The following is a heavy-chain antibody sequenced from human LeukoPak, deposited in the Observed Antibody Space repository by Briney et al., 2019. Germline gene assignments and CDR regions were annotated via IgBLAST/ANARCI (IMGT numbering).Heavy chain of an antibody. V-gene: IGHV3-53*01. J-gene: IGHJ4*02. CDR2: IYSGGST. Sequence: GGSLRLSCAASGFIFTNYFMSWVRQAPGKGLEWVSVIYSGGSTYYADSVKGRFTISRDNSKNTLYLQMNSLRAEDTAVYYCARGFWSGYDYWGQGTLVTVSS. D-gene: IGHD3-3*01. CDR3: ARGFWSGYDY. CDR1: GFIFTNYF.